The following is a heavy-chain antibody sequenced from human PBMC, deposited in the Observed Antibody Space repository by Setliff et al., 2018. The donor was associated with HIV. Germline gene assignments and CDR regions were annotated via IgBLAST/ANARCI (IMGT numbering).Heavy chain of an antibody. Sequence: GESLKISCKGSGYSFTDYWIGWVRQMPGKGLEWMGIISPADSETRYNPSFQGQVTISADKSISTAFLQWNSLKASDTAMYYCATDVALAGPFHHWGQGTLVTVSS. CDR2: ISPADSET. CDR3: ATDVALAGPFHH. D-gene: IGHD6-13*01. J-gene: IGHJ1*01. CDR1: GYSFTDYW. V-gene: IGHV5-51*01.